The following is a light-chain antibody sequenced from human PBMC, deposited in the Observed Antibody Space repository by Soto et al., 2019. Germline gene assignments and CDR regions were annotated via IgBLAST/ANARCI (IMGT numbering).Light chain of an antibody. CDR2: DAS. Sequence: DIVLTQSPVTLSLSPGERATLSCRASQSVNSYLAWYQQKPGQAPRLLIYDASNRATGIPARFSGSGSGTDFTLTISSLEPEDFAVYYCQQRSNWPSTFGGGTKVEIK. J-gene: IGKJ4*01. CDR1: QSVNSY. CDR3: QQRSNWPST. V-gene: IGKV3-11*01.